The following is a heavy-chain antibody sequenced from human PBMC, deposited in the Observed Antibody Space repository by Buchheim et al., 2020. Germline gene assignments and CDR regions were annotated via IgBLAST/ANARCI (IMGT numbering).Heavy chain of an antibody. CDR2: ISSSGSTI. J-gene: IGHJ4*02. Sequence: EVQLVESGGGLVQPGGSLRLSCAASGFTFRSYSMNWVRQAPGKGLEGVSYISSSGSTIDYAESVKGRFTSSRDKAKSSLYLQMNSLRVEDTAVYYCARVPLLRGYIYGSDGLLDYWGQGTL. D-gene: IGHD5-18*01. CDR3: ARVPLLRGYIYGSDGLLDY. V-gene: IGHV3-48*01. CDR1: GFTFRSYS.